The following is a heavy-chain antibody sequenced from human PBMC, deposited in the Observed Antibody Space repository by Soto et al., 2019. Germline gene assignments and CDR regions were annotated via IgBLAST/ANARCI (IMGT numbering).Heavy chain of an antibody. J-gene: IGHJ6*02. CDR1: GGSISSYY. CDR3: AREAGSNSYYFYALDV. CDR2: ISYSGST. V-gene: IGHV4-59*01. Sequence: QVQLQESGPGLVKPSETLSLTCTVSGGSISSYYWSWIRQPPGKVLEWIGYISYSGSTNYNPSLKTRVTISVDTSTNQFSLKLSSVTASDTAVYYCAREAGSNSYYFYALDVWGQGTTVTVSS. D-gene: IGHD4-4*01.